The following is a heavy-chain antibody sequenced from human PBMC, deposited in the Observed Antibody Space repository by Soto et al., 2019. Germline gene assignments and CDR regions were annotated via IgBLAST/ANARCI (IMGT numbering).Heavy chain of an antibody. CDR2: IYYSGST. Sequence: SETLSLTCTVSGGSVSSGSYYWSWIRQPPGKGLKWIGYIYYSGSTNYNPSLKSRVTISVDTSKNQFSLKLSSVTAADTAVYYCARERIVGATFTDYWGQGTLVTVSS. V-gene: IGHV4-61*01. CDR3: ARERIVGATFTDY. CDR1: GGSVSSGSYY. D-gene: IGHD1-26*01. J-gene: IGHJ4*02.